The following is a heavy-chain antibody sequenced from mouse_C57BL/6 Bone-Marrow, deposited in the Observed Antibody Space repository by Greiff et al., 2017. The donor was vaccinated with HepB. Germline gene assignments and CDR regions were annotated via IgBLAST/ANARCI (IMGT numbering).Heavy chain of an antibody. Sequence: EVKLMESGGGLVQPGESLKLSCESNEYEFPSHDMSWVRKTPEKRLELVAAINSDGGSTYYPDTMERRFIISRDNTKKTLYLQMSSLRSEDTALYYCARQYYYGSSYWYFDVWGTGTTVTVSS. V-gene: IGHV5-2*01. J-gene: IGHJ1*03. CDR2: INSDGGST. CDR3: ARQYYYGSSYWYFDV. D-gene: IGHD1-1*01. CDR1: EYEFPSHD.